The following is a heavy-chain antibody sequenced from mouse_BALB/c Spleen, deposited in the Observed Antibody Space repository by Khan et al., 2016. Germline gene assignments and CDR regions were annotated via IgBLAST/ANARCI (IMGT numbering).Heavy chain of an antibody. CDR1: GFTFSSFG. J-gene: IGHJ2*01. V-gene: IGHV5-17*02. CDR3: GRGDY. Sequence: EVELVESGGGLVQPGGSRKLSCAASGFTFSSFGMHWVRQAPEKGLEWVAFISSGSSAIYYADTVKVRFPISRDNPKNTLFLQMTSLRSEYTAMYYCGRGDYWGQGTTLTVSS. CDR2: ISSGSSAI.